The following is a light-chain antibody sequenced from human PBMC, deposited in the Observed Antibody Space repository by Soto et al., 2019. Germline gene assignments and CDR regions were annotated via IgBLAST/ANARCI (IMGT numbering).Light chain of an antibody. CDR2: LNSDGSQ. Sequence: QPVLTQSPSASASLGASVKLTCTLSTGHSTYGIAWHQQQPEKGPRFLMKLNSDGSQSKGDGIPDRFSGSSSGAERYLSISSLQSEDEADYYCQTWGTVVFGGGTKLTVL. V-gene: IGLV4-69*01. CDR3: QTWGTVV. J-gene: IGLJ2*01. CDR1: TGHSTYG.